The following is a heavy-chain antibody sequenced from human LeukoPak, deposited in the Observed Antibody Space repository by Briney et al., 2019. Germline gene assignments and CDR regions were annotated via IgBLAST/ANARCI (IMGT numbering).Heavy chain of an antibody. CDR3: ARGKPRYCSSTSCYKLHYYGMDV. Sequence: SETLSLTCAVYGGSFSGYYWSWIRQPPGKGLEWIGEINHSGSTNCNPSLKSRVTISVDTSKNQFSLKLSSVTAADTAVYYCARGKPRYCSSTSCYKLHYYGMDVWGQGTTVTVSS. CDR2: INHSGST. CDR1: GGSFSGYY. V-gene: IGHV4-34*01. J-gene: IGHJ6*02. D-gene: IGHD2-2*02.